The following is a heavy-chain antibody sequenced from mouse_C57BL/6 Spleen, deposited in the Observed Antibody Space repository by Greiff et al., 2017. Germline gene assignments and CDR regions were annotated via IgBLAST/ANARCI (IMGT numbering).Heavy chain of an antibody. CDR3: ARSHYYGSSHFDY. CDR1: GYTFTSHW. CDR2: LFPGSGST. D-gene: IGHD1-1*01. V-gene: IGHV1-56*01. Sequence: VKLQESGPELVRPGASVKISCKAPGYTFTSHWMQWVRQRPGQGLEWIGELFPGSGSTYSNEKFKGKATLSVDTSSSTAYMQLSTLTSEDSAVYFGARSHYYGSSHFDYWGQGTTLTVSS. J-gene: IGHJ2*01.